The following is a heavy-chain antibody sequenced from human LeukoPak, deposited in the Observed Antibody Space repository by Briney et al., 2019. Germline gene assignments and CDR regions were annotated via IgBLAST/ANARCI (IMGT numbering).Heavy chain of an antibody. V-gene: IGHV1-8*01. CDR1: GYTFTSYD. CDR3: ASGGSMVRGVNEDY. Sequence: GASVKVSCKASGYTFTSYDINWVRQATGQGLEWMGWMNPNSGNTGYAQKFQGRVTMTRNTSISTAYMELSSPRPEDTAVYYCASGGSMVRGVNEDYWGQGTLVTVSS. J-gene: IGHJ4*02. D-gene: IGHD3-10*01. CDR2: MNPNSGNT.